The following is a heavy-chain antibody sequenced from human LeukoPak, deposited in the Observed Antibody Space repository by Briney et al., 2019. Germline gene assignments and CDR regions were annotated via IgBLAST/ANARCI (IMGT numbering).Heavy chain of an antibody. J-gene: IGHJ4*02. CDR3: AKGGGHSPFDN. V-gene: IGHV3-23*01. Sequence: GGSLRLSCAASGFTFTSYAMSWVRQAPGKGLEWVSSINARGDTSYYADSVRGRFTISRDNSKNTLFLQVNSLRAEDTAVYYCAKGGGHSPFDNSGQGTLVTVSS. CDR1: GFTFTSYA. D-gene: IGHD4-23*01. CDR2: INARGDTS.